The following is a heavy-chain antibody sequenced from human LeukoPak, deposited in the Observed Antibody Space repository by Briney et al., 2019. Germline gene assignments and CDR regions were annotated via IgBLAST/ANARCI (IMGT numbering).Heavy chain of an antibody. D-gene: IGHD4-11*01. CDR2: IIPILGIA. Sequence: SVKVSCKASGGTFSSYAISWVRQAPGQGLEWMGRIIPILGIANYAQKFQGRVTITADKSTSTAYMELSSLRSEDTAVYYCAGDGNSNPPYYYYGMGVWGQGTTVTVSS. J-gene: IGHJ6*02. CDR1: GGTFSSYA. V-gene: IGHV1-69*04. CDR3: AGDGNSNPPYYYYGMGV.